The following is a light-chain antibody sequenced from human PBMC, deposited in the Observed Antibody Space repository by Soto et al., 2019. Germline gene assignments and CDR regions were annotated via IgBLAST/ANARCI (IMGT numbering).Light chain of an antibody. Sequence: EVVMTQSPLSLPVTLGQPASISCRSSQSLVHSNGNTFLTWFQQRPGQSPRRLIYKVSIRDSGVSDRFSGSGSGTDFTLKISRVEAEDVGVYYCMQGTYAPKTLGQGTKVDIK. J-gene: IGKJ1*01. CDR3: MQGTYAPKT. CDR2: KVS. CDR1: QSLVHSNGNTF. V-gene: IGKV2-30*02.